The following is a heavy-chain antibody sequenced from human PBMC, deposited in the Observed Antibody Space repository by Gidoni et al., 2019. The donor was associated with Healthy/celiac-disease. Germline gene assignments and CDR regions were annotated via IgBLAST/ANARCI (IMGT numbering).Heavy chain of an antibody. CDR3: ATTILRYFDWLNGGWFDP. CDR1: GSTLTELS. D-gene: IGHD3-9*01. V-gene: IGHV1-24*01. Sequence: QVQLVQSGAEVKKPGASVKVSCKVSGSTLTELSMHWVRQAPGTGLEWMGGFDPEDGETIYAQKFQGRVTMTEDTSTDTAFMELSSLRSEDTAVYYCATTILRYFDWLNGGWFDPWGQGTLVTVSS. CDR2: FDPEDGET. J-gene: IGHJ5*02.